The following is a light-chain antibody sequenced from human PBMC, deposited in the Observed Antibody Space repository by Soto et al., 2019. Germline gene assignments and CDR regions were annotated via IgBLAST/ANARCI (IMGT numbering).Light chain of an antibody. CDR1: KNDIGVYDF. CDR2: EVV. V-gene: IGLV2-8*01. CDR3: KSYAGSNTYV. J-gene: IGLJ1*01. Sequence: QSVLAQPPSASGSPGQSVTISCTGTKNDIGVYDFVSWYQHHPGKAPRLIIYEVVQRPSGVPDRFSGSKSGNTASLTVSGLQAVDEADYFCKSYAGSNTYVFGSGTKVTLL.